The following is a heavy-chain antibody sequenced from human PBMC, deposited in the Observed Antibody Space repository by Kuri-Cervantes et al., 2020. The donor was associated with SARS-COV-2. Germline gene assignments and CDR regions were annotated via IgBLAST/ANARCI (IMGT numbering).Heavy chain of an antibody. V-gene: IGHV3-53*01. J-gene: IGHJ4*02. D-gene: IGHD3-3*01. Sequence: GGSLRLSCAASGFTVSSNYMSWVRQAPGKGLEWVSVVYSGGSTYYADSVKGRFTISRDNSKNTLYLQMNSLRAEDTAVYYCAKDFGVVIIDDLLDYWGQGTLVTVSS. CDR3: AKDFGVVIIDDLLDY. CDR2: VYSGGST. CDR1: GFTVSSNY.